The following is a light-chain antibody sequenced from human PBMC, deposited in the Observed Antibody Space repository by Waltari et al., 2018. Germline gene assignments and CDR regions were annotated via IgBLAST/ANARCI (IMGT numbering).Light chain of an antibody. Sequence: DIVMTQSPASLAVSLGERATINCKSSQSVLYSSNNKNYLAWYQQKPGQPPRLLIYWASTRESGVPDRFSGSGSGTDFTLTISSLQAEDVAVYYCQQYYSTSADTFGQGTRLEIK. CDR2: WAS. V-gene: IGKV4-1*01. J-gene: IGKJ5*01. CDR3: QQYYSTSADT. CDR1: QSVLYSSNNKNY.